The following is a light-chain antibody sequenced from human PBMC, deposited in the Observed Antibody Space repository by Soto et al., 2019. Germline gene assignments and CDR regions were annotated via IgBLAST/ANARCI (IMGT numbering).Light chain of an antibody. CDR1: RSDVGLYNL. CDR3: CSYVGSSILM. Sequence: QSALTQSASVSGSPGQSITISCTGTRSDVGLYNLVSWYQQLPGKAPKLIIYEVNERPSGISDRFSGSKSGNTASLTISGLQDEDEADYYCCSYVGSSILMFGGGTKLTVL. CDR2: EVN. J-gene: IGLJ3*02. V-gene: IGLV2-23*02.